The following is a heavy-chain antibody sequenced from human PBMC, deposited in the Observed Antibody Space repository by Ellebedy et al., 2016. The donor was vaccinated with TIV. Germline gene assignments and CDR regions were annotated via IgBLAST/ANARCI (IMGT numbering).Heavy chain of an antibody. V-gene: IGHV3-23*01. CDR1: GFTFSSYA. Sequence: PGGSLRLSCAASGFTFSSYAMSWVRQAPGKGLEWVSGIIASGGSTYYADSVKGRFTISRDNSENTLYMQMNSLRAEDTAVYYCAKGRLGGWSYNWFDPWGQGTLVTVSS. D-gene: IGHD6-19*01. J-gene: IGHJ5*02. CDR2: IIASGGST. CDR3: AKGRLGGWSYNWFDP.